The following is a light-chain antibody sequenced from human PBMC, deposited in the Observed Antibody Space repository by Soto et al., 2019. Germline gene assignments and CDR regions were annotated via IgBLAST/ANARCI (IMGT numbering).Light chain of an antibody. Sequence: QAVVTQPPSVSGAPGQRVTISCTGSSSNIGAGYDVNWYQQLPGTAPKLLIYANSNRPSGVPDRFSGSESGTSASLAITGLQAEDEADYYCQSYDSSLSGVVFGGGTQLTVL. CDR3: QSYDSSLSGVV. CDR2: ANS. J-gene: IGLJ2*01. CDR1: SSNIGAGYD. V-gene: IGLV1-40*01.